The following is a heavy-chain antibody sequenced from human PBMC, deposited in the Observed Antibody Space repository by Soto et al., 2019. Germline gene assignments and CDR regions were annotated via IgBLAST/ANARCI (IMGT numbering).Heavy chain of an antibody. V-gene: IGHV3-33*01. Sequence: GGSLRLSCAASGFTFSSYGMHWVRQAPGKGLEWVAVIWYDGSNKYYADSVKGRFTISRDNSKNTLYLQMNSLRAEDTAVYYCARGIAYCGGDCWYFDYWGQGTLVTVSS. J-gene: IGHJ4*02. CDR2: IWYDGSNK. CDR1: GFTFSSYG. D-gene: IGHD2-21*02. CDR3: ARGIAYCGGDCWYFDY.